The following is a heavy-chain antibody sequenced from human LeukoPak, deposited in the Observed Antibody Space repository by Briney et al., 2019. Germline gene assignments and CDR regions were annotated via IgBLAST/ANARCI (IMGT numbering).Heavy chain of an antibody. CDR3: ARGPTVRDMDV. J-gene: IGHJ6*03. Sequence: SETLSLTCTVSGRSISSYYGSWIWPAPGKGLEWIGEIYYSGSTNYNPSLKSRVSISVDTSKNQSFLKLTSVTAANTAVYYCARGPTVRDMDVWGKGTTVTVSS. CDR1: GRSISSYY. V-gene: IGHV4-59*01. D-gene: IGHD4-11*01. CDR2: IYYSGST.